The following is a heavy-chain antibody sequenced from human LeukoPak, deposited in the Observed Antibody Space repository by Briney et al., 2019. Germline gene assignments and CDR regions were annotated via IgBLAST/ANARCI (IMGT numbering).Heavy chain of an antibody. V-gene: IGHV3-15*01. CDR1: GFNFRTYS. D-gene: IGHD6-13*01. CDR2: IKSKTDGGTT. CDR3: TTESYSSRWSLDY. Sequence: GGSLRLSCAASGFNFRTYSMSWVRQAPGKGLEWVGRIKSKTDGGTTDYAAPVKGRFTISRDDSKNTLYLQMNSLKTEDTAVYYCTTESYSSRWSLDYWGQGTLVTVSS. J-gene: IGHJ4*02.